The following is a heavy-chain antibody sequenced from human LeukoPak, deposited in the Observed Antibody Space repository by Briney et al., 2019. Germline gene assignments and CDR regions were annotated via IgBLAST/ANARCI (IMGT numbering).Heavy chain of an antibody. V-gene: IGHV4-4*02. CDR3: AREGGFYRPLDY. CDR2: VHLDGRA. CDR1: GFTFSSYTM. Sequence: PGGSLRLSCSASGFTFSSYTMHWVRQPPGKGLEWIGEVHLDGRANYNPSLTGRLTMSVDLYENHISLKLTSVTAADTAVYYCAREGGFYRPLDYSGQGTLVTVSS. J-gene: IGHJ4*02. D-gene: IGHD3-3*01.